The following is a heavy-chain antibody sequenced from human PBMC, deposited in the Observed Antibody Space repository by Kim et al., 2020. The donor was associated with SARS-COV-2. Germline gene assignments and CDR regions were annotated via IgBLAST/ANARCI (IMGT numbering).Heavy chain of an antibody. D-gene: IGHD6-19*01. V-gene: IGHV3-53*04. CDR3: VRYMAVAGDEGNYFDY. J-gene: IGHJ4*02. Sequence: SVKGRFTVPRHNSKNTLYLQMNGRRAEDTAVYYCVRYMAVAGDEGNYFDYWGQGTLVTVSS.